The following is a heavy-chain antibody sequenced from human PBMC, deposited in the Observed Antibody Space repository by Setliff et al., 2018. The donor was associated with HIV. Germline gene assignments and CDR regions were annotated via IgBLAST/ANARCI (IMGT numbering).Heavy chain of an antibody. Sequence: SETLSLTCAVFGGSFTDIGGSFTDYYWIWIRQPPGKGLEWIGEINHSGSTHYNPSLKSRFTISVDTSKNHFSLRLSSVTAADTAVYYCARCYYNFWSGYPLDYMDVWGKGTTVTVSS. CDR3: ARCYYNFWSGYPLDYMDV. CDR2: INHSGST. J-gene: IGHJ6*03. D-gene: IGHD3-3*01. V-gene: IGHV4-34*01. CDR1: GGSFTDIGGSFTDYY.